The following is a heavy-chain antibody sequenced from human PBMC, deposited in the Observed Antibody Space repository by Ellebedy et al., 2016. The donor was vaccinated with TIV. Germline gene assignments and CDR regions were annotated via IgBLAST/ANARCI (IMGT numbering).Heavy chain of an antibody. CDR2: LKQEGTEK. CDR1: GFAFSTYW. J-gene: IGHJ4*02. D-gene: IGHD6-19*01. V-gene: IGHV3-7*01. CDR3: ARGRGWYPYFDY. Sequence: PGGSLRLSCAASGFAFSTYWMSWVRQAPGKGLEWVANLKQEGTEKNYVDSVKGRFTISRDNAKNSVYLQMNSLRAEDTAVYYCARGRGWYPYFDYWGQGTLVTASS.